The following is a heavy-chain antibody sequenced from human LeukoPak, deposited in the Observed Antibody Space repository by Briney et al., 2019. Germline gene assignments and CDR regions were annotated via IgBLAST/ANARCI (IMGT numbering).Heavy chain of an antibody. CDR2: IYYSGST. Sequence: SETLSLTCTVSGGSISSYYWSWTRQPPGKGLEWIGYIYYSGSTNYNPSLKSRVTISVDTSKNQFSLKLSSVTAADTAVYYCARGLSGSYYLTYYYYMDVWGKGTTVTVSS. V-gene: IGHV4-59*12. D-gene: IGHD3-10*01. CDR3: ARGLSGSYYLTYYYYMDV. CDR1: GGSISSYY. J-gene: IGHJ6*03.